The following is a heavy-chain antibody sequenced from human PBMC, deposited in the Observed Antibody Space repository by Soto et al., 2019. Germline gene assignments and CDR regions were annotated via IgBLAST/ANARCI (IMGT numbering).Heavy chain of an antibody. J-gene: IGHJ4*01. V-gene: IGHV3-11*01. CDR1: GFTCSDYY. CDR3: ASLPQGYYDRSGRLVDY. Sequence: GGSLRLSYASSGFTCSDYYMSWIRQAPGKGLEWVAYISAGGSDIYYGDSVKGRFTVSRDNTKKSLYLQMSNLRADDTAIYYCASLPQGYYDRSGRLVDYWGHGTLVTVSS. D-gene: IGHD3-22*01. CDR2: ISAGGSDI.